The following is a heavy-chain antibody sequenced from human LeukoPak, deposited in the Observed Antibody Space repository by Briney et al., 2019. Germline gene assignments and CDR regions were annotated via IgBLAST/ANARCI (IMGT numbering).Heavy chain of an antibody. J-gene: IGHJ4*02. CDR1: GFTFSTYT. D-gene: IGHD6-19*01. CDR3: ARVALPQWLVREFDS. V-gene: IGHV3-30*04. Sequence: GGSLRLSCAASGFTFSTYTMHWVRQAPGKGLEWVAVISYDGSNKYYADSVKGRFTISRDNSKNTLYLQMNSLRAEDTAVYYCARVALPQWLVREFDSWGQGTLVTISS. CDR2: ISYDGSNK.